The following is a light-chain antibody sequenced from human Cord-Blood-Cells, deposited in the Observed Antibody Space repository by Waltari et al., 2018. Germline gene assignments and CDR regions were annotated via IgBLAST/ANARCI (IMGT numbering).Light chain of an antibody. CDR1: SSDVGGYNH. Sequence: QSALTQPASVSGSPGQSITISCTGTSSDVGGYNHVSWYQQHPGKAPKLMIYDVSNRPSGGSNRFSGSKSGNTASLTISGLQAEDEADYYCSSYTSSSTPWVFGGGTKLTVL. CDR3: SSYTSSSTPWV. CDR2: DVS. J-gene: IGLJ3*02. V-gene: IGLV2-14*01.